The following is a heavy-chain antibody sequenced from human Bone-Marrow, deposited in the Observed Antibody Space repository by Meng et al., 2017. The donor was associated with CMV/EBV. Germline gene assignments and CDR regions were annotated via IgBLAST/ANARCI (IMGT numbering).Heavy chain of an antibody. J-gene: IGHJ6*02. V-gene: IGHV1-69*05. CDR2: IIPIFGTA. D-gene: IGHD4-17*01. CDR1: GGTFSSYA. Sequence: SVKVSCKASGGTFSSYAISWVRQAPGQGLEWMGGIIPIFGTANYAQKFQGRVTITTDESTSTAYMELSSLRSEDTAVYYCARDPTTVTTEDYSYGMDVWGQGTTVTVSS. CDR3: ARDPTTVTTEDYSYGMDV.